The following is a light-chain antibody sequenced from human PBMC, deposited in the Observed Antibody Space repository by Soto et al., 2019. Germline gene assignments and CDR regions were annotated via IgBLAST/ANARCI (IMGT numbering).Light chain of an antibody. V-gene: IGKV3-11*01. CDR2: DAS. Sequence: EILLTQSPATLSLSPGERATLSCRASQSVSSYVAWYQQKPGQAPRLLIYDASNRATGVPARFSGSGSGTDFTLTISSLEPEEFAVYYCQQRRTWPGITFGPGNKVDIQ. J-gene: IGKJ3*01. CDR1: QSVSSY. CDR3: QQRRTWPGIT.